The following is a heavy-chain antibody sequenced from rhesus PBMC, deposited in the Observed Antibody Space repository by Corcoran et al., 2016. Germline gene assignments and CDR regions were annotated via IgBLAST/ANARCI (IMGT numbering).Heavy chain of an antibody. CDR1: GFTFSSYG. Sequence: EVQLVESGGGLVQPGGSLRLSCAASGFTFSSYGMSWVRQAPGKGLEWVSYNSKGGGSTYSAGSVKGQSIITRDNSKNTITLKMNSLRAEETAVYYCAKDREWLLHRGCLDSWGQGVVVTVSS. D-gene: IGHD3-28*01. J-gene: IGHJ6*01. CDR3: AKDREWLLHRGCLDS. V-gene: IGHV3S5*01. CDR2: NSKGGGST.